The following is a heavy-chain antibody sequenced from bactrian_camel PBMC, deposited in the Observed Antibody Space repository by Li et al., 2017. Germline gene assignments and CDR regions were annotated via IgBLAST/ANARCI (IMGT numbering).Heavy chain of an antibody. D-gene: IGHD1*01. CDR2: IFTDGSA. CDR1: ASTATSTC. Sequence: GGSVQAGGSLRLSCTASASTATSTCMAWVRQAPGEEREEVATIFTDGSATYGEFVKGRFSISQDNIKNMVYLQMNGLQPEDTAMYYCAAERSQSGSDWRDPDAYNHWGSGTQVTVS. J-gene: IGHJ4*01. V-gene: IGHV3S53*01. CDR3: AAERSQSGSDWRDPDAYNH.